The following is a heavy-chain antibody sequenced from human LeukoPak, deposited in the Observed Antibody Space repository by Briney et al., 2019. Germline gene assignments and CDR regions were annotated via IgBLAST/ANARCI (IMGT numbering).Heavy chain of an antibody. CDR1: GGSFSGYY. CDR2: ITHSGST. V-gene: IGHV4-34*01. D-gene: IGHD3-16*01. Sequence: SETLSLTCAVYGGSFSGYYWSWIRQPPGKGLEWIGEITHSGSTNYNPSLKSRVTMSVDTSKNQFSLNLTSVTAADTAVYYCASRGRWGQGTLVTVSS. J-gene: IGHJ4*02. CDR3: ASRGR.